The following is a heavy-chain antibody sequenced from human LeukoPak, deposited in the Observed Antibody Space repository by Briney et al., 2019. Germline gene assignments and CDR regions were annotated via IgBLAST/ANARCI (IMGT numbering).Heavy chain of an antibody. Sequence: GASVKVSCKASGYTFTGYYMHWVRQAPGQGLEWMGWINPNSGGTNYAQKFQGRVTMTRDTSISTAYMELSRLRSDDTAAYYCARSMPIAVAGVGNYWGQGTLVTVSS. CDR1: GYTFTGYY. CDR2: INPNSGGT. V-gene: IGHV1-2*02. CDR3: ARSMPIAVAGVGNY. D-gene: IGHD6-19*01. J-gene: IGHJ4*02.